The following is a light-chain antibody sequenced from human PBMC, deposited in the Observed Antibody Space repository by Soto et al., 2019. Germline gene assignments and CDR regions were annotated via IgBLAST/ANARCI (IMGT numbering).Light chain of an antibody. CDR3: QQYNNWPSWT. V-gene: IGKV3-15*01. CDR1: QSVNTN. Sequence: EIVVTQSPATQSVSPGERATLSCRASQSVNTNFAWYQQKPGQAPRLLIYGASTRATGIPARFSGSGSGTEFTLTISSLQSEDFAVYYCQQYNNWPSWTFGQGTKVENK. CDR2: GAS. J-gene: IGKJ1*01.